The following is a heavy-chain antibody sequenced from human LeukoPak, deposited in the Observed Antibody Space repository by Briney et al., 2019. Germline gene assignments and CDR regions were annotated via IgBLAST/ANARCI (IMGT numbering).Heavy chain of an antibody. D-gene: IGHD3-22*01. J-gene: IGHJ4*02. CDR3: AKDLIYYDSSPYFDY. CDR1: GFTFSSYG. Sequence: GGSLRLSCAASGFTFSSYGMHWVRQAPGKGLERVAVISYDGSNKYYADSVKGRFTISRDYSKNTLYLQMNSLRAEDTAVYYCAKDLIYYDSSPYFDYWGQGTLVTVSS. V-gene: IGHV3-30*18. CDR2: ISYDGSNK.